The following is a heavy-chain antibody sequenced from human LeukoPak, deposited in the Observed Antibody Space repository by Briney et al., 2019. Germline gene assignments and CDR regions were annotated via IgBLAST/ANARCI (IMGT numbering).Heavy chain of an antibody. D-gene: IGHD3-10*01. CDR3: ARDRGMVRGYYYYYYGMDV. CDR1: GFTFSSYE. Sequence: GGSLRLSCAASGFTFSSYEMNWVRQAPGKGLEWVSYISSSGSTIYYADSVKGRFTISRDNAKNSLYLQMNSLRAEDTAVYYCARDRGMVRGYYYYYYGMDVWGKGTTVTVSS. V-gene: IGHV3-48*03. J-gene: IGHJ6*04. CDR2: ISSSGSTI.